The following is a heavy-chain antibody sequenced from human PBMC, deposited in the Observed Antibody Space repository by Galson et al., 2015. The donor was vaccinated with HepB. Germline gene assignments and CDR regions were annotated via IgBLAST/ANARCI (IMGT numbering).Heavy chain of an antibody. CDR3: ARVLDSAFGGVIVGAFDI. CDR1: GGTFSSYA. V-gene: IGHV1-69*06. Sequence: SVKVSCKASGGTFSSYAISWVRQAPGQGLEWMGGIIPIFGTANYAQKFQGRVTITADKSTSTAYMELSSLRSEDTAVYYCARVLDSAFGGVIVGAFDIWGQGTMVTVSS. D-gene: IGHD3-16*02. J-gene: IGHJ3*02. CDR2: IIPIFGTA.